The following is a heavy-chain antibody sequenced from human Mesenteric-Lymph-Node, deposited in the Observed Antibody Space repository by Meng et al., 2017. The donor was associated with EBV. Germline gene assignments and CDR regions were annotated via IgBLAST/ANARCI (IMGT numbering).Heavy chain of an antibody. J-gene: IGHJ4*02. Sequence: EVQLVESGGGLVKPGGSVRLSCAASGFTFRSYKMHWVRQAPGKGLEWVSSISSTSYYIYYADSVQGRFTISRDNAENSLYLQMNSLRAEDTAVYYCARFSSTSEVDYWGQGTLVTVSS. D-gene: IGHD2-2*01. CDR2: ISSTSYYI. CDR1: GFTFRSYK. V-gene: IGHV3-21*02. CDR3: ARFSSTSEVDY.